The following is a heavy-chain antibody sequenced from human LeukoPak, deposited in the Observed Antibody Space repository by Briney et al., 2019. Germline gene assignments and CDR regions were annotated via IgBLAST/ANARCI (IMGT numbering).Heavy chain of an antibody. J-gene: IGHJ4*02. V-gene: IGHV1-69*01. CDR3: ARDPSNDYGDYGLSY. Sequence: GGSLRLSCAASGGTFSSYAISWVRQAPGQGLEWMGGIIPIFGTANYAQKFQGRVTITADESTSTAYMELSSLRSEDTAVYYCARDPSNDYGDYGLSYWGQGTLVTVSS. CDR2: IIPIFGTA. D-gene: IGHD4-17*01. CDR1: GGTFSSYA.